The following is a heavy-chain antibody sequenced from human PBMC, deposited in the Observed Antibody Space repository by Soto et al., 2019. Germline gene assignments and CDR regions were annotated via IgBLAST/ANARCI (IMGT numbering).Heavy chain of an antibody. CDR3: ARVIAAAADCDY. CDR2: ISAYNGKT. D-gene: IGHD6-13*01. V-gene: IGHV1-18*01. Sequence: QVQLVQSGAEVKKPGASVKVSGKASGYTFTSYGISWVRQAPGQGLEWMGWISAYNGKTNYAQKLQGRVTMTTDTSTSTAYIELRSLRSDDTAVYYCARVIAAAADCDYWGQGTLVTVSS. CDR1: GYTFTSYG. J-gene: IGHJ4*02.